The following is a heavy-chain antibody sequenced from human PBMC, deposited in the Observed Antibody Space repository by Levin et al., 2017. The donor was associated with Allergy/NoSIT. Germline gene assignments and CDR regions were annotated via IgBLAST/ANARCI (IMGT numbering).Heavy chain of an antibody. D-gene: IGHD2-2*01. Sequence: GGSLRLSCAASGLIFSHAWMSWVRQAPGKGLEWVGRIKSKVDGETTDYAAPVKGRVTMSRDDSKDTLYLEIHSLKTEDTAVYYCTTDRYCSSTNCFEYFDFWGQGALVTVSS. CDR1: GLIFSHAW. J-gene: IGHJ4*02. CDR2: IKSKVDGETT. V-gene: IGHV3-15*01. CDR3: TTDRYCSSTNCFEYFDF.